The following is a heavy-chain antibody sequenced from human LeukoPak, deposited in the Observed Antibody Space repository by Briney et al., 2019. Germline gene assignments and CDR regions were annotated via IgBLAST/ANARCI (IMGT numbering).Heavy chain of an antibody. CDR2: IIPIFGTA. CDR3: ARNVYSSSSRWFDP. D-gene: IGHD6-6*01. J-gene: IGHJ5*02. CDR1: GYTFTSYG. Sequence: SVKVSCKASGYTFTSYGISWVRQAPGQGLEWMGGIIPIFGTANYAQKFQGRVTITTDESTSTAYMELSSLRSEDTAVYYCARNVYSSSSRWFDPWGQGTLVTVSS. V-gene: IGHV1-69*05.